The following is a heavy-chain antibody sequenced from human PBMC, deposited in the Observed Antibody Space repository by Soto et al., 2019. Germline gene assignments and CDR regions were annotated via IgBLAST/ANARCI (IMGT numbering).Heavy chain of an antibody. V-gene: IGHV4-4*02. Sequence: QVQLQESGPGLVKPSGTLSLTCAVSGGSIISRHWWTWVRQPPGKGLEWIGEIFHSGPTNYNPSLKSRVTMSALKSKNQFFLTLTSVTAADTAVYYCATRYGDYGTWYFDLWGRGTLVTVSS. J-gene: IGHJ2*01. CDR1: GGSIISRHW. CDR2: IFHSGPT. D-gene: IGHD4-17*01. CDR3: ATRYGDYGTWYFDL.